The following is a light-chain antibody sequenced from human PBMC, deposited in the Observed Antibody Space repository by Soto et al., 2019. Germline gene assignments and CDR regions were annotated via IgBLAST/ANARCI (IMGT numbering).Light chain of an antibody. CDR1: QSVSRIY. CDR3: HQDFDLPWT. V-gene: IGKV3D-7*01. CDR2: GTS. Sequence: MTQSPSSLSPSTGDRVTITCRASQSVSRIYLSWFQQKPGQAPRLLIYGTSTRATGIPVRFSGSGSGTDFTLTISSLQPEDFAVYFCHQDFDLPWTFGQGTKVDIK. J-gene: IGKJ1*01.